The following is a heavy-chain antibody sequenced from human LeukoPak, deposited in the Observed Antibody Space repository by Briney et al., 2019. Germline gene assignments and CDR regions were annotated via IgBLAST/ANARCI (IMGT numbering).Heavy chain of an antibody. V-gene: IGHV3-7*01. CDR3: AKIAAAGAYHLDH. CDR2: IKQDGSEK. Sequence: GGSLRLSCAASGFTFSSYCMSWVRQTPGKGLEWVANIKQDGSEKYYVDSVKGRFTISRDNAENSLYLQMNSLRAEDTAVYYCAKIAAAGAYHLDHWGQGTLVTVSS. D-gene: IGHD6-13*01. J-gene: IGHJ4*02. CDR1: GFTFSSYC.